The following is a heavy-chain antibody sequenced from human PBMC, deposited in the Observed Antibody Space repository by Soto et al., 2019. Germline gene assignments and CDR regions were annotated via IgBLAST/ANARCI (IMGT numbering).Heavy chain of an antibody. CDR3: ARPRTTATTKGYDY. CDR1: GGTFSSYP. D-gene: IGHD1-1*01. Sequence: QVQLVQSGAEVKKPGSSVRVSCKASGGTFSSYPIGWVRQAPGQGLEWMGLIIPIFGTTNYAQRFQGRVTISADESTSTAYMELSSLRYEDTAVYFCARPRTTATTKGYDYWGQVTLVTVSS. J-gene: IGHJ4*02. CDR2: IIPIFGTT. V-gene: IGHV1-69*01.